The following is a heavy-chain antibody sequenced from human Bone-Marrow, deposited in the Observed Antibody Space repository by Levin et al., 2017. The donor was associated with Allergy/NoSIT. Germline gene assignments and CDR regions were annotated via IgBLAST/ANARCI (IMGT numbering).Heavy chain of an antibody. J-gene: IGHJ5*02. CDR1: GGSFSGYY. CDR3: ARGGPTYYYGSGSLNWFDP. D-gene: IGHD3-10*01. CDR2: INHSGST. Sequence: SQTLSLTCAVYGGSFSGYYWSWIRQPPGKGLEWIGEINHSGSTNYNPSLKSRVTISVDTSKNQFSLKLSSVTAADTAVYYCARGGPTYYYGSGSLNWFDPWGQGTLVTVSS. V-gene: IGHV4-34*01.